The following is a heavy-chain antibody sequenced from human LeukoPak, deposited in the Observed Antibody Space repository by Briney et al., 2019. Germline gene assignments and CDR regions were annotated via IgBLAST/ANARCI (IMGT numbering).Heavy chain of an antibody. J-gene: IGHJ4*02. CDR1: GGSFSDYY. CDR3: ARAPRVRTYYYDTSGPFYYFDY. D-gene: IGHD3-22*01. V-gene: IGHV4-34*01. Sequence: SETLSLTCAVYGGSFSDYYWSWIRQPPGKGLEWIGEINHSGSTNYNPSLKSRVTISVDTSKNQFSLKLSSVTAADTAVYYCARAPRVRTYYYDTSGPFYYFDYWGQGTLVTVSS. CDR2: INHSGST.